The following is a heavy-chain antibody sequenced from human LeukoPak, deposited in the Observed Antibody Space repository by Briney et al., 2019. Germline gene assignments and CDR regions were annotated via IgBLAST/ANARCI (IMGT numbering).Heavy chain of an antibody. CDR1: DYPISSGHF. J-gene: IGHJ4*02. D-gene: IGHD5-18*01. CDR3: AREHCAGGYCYFLDY. CDR2: ISHDGST. Sequence: PSETLSLTCSVSDYPISSGHFWGWIRQPSGKGLEWIATISHDGSTYFNPSLKSRVIVSVDTSKNQFSLNLTSVNAADTAVYYCAREHCAGGYCYFLDYWGQGTLVTVSS. V-gene: IGHV4-38-2*02.